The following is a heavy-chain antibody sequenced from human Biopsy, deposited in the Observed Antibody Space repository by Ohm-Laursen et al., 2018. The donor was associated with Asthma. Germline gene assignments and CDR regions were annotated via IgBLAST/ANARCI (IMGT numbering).Heavy chain of an antibody. CDR3: ARGYSGSDRIVYYYSGLEV. V-gene: IGHV1-69*01. CDR1: GDSFSNYA. J-gene: IGHJ6*02. D-gene: IGHD5-12*01. Sequence: SSVKVSCKASGDSFSNYAISWVRQAPGQGLEWMGGLIPVLGTPGHAQMFEGRVTITADESTSTAYMELSSLSSEDTAVYYCARGYSGSDRIVYYYSGLEVWGQGTTITVSS. CDR2: LIPVLGTP.